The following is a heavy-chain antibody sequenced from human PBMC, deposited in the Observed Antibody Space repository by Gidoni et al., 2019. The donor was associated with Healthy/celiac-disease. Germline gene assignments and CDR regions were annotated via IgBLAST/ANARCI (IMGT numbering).Heavy chain of an antibody. CDR2: IYTSGST. CDR3: ARSHFIARSYNHYYYGMDV. V-gene: IGHV4-61*02. D-gene: IGHD3-10*01. CDR1: GGSISSGSYY. Sequence: QVQLQESGPGLVKPSQALSLTGTGSGGSISSGSYYWSWIRQPAGKGLELIGRIYTSGSTNYNPSLKSRITISVATSKHQFSLKLSSVTAADTAVYYCARSHFIARSYNHYYYGMDVWGQGTTVTVSS. J-gene: IGHJ6*02.